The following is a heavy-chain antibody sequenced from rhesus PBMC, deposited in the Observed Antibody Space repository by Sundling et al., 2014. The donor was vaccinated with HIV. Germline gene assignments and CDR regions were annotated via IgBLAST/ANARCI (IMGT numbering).Heavy chain of an antibody. CDR1: GGSISSNY. CDR3: ARTRQLQLGIDY. Sequence: QVQLQESGPGLVKPSETLSLTCAVSGGSISSNYWSWIRQSPGKGLEWIGFISGGGGGTNYNPSLKSRVTISKDTSKNQLSLNLSSVTDADTAVYYCARTRQLQLGIDYWGQGVLVTVSS. CDR2: ISGGGGGT. V-gene: IGHV4-173*01. D-gene: IGHD1-44*01. J-gene: IGHJ4*01.